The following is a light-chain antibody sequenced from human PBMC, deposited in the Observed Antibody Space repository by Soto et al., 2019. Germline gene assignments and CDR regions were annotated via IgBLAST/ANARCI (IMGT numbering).Light chain of an antibody. Sequence: DSQMTQSPSSVSASVGDRVTITCRASQVISSWLAWYQQKPGKAPKLLIYAASSLQSGVPSRVSGSGSGTDFTLTISSLQPEDFATYYCQQANSFPYTFGQGTKLEIK. CDR2: AAS. CDR3: QQANSFPYT. J-gene: IGKJ2*01. V-gene: IGKV1-12*01. CDR1: QVISSW.